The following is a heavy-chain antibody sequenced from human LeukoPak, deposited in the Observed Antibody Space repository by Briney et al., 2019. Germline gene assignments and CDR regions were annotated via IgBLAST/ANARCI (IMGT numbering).Heavy chain of an antibody. Sequence: SETLSLTCAVYIDSFTNYYWGWIRQPPGKGLEWIGSIYHSGSTYYNPSLKSRVTISVDTSKNQFSLKLSSVTAADTAVYYCARDNYGGNSGWYFDLWGRGTLVTVSS. CDR1: IDSFTNYY. V-gene: IGHV4-38-2*02. CDR3: ARDNYGGNSGWYFDL. D-gene: IGHD4-23*01. CDR2: IYHSGST. J-gene: IGHJ2*01.